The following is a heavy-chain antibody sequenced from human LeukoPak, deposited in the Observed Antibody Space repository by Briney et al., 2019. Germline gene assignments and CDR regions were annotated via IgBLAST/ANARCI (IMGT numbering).Heavy chain of an antibody. Sequence: SVKVSCKASGGTFSSYAISWVRQAPGQGLEWMGGIIPIFGTANYAQKFQGRVPITADESTSTAFMELSSLRSGDTAVYYWAGEFGEAAYYDFWSGGRFDPWGQGTLVTVSS. CDR3: AGEFGEAAYYDFWSGGRFDP. V-gene: IGHV1-69*13. CDR1: GGTFSSYA. CDR2: IIPIFGTA. D-gene: IGHD3-3*01. J-gene: IGHJ5*02.